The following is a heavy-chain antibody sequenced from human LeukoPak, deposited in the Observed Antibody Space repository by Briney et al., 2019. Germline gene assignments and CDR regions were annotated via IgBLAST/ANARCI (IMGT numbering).Heavy chain of an antibody. CDR2: INHSGGT. CDR1: GGSISSYY. Sequence: SETLSHTCTVSGGSISSYYWSWIRQPPGKGLEWIGEINHSGGTNYNPSLKSRVTISVDTSKNQFSLKLTSVTAADTSVYYCDDGFLWGQGTLVTVSS. V-gene: IGHV4-34*01. CDR3: DDGFL. D-gene: IGHD1-1*01. J-gene: IGHJ4*02.